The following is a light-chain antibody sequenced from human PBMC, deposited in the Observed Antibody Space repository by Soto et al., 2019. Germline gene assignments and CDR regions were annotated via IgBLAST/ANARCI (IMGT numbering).Light chain of an antibody. J-gene: IGLJ1*01. CDR2: DVS. V-gene: IGLV2-11*01. Sequence: QSALTQPRSVSGSPGQSVTISCTGTSSDVGGYNYVSWYQQHPGKAPKLMIYDVSKRPSGVPDRFSGSKSGNTAYLTISGLQAEDEADYSCCSCAGSYIVVFGTGTKLTVL. CDR1: SSDVGGYNY. CDR3: CSCAGSYIVV.